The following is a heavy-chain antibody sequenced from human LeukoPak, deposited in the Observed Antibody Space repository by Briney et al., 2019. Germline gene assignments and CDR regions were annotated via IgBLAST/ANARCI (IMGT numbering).Heavy chain of an antibody. V-gene: IGHV1-2*02. J-gene: IGHJ4*02. D-gene: IGHD5-12*01. Sequence: ASVKVSCKASGYTFTGYYMHWVRQAPGQGLEWMGWINPNSGGTNYAQKFQGRVTMTRDTSISTAYMELSGLRSDDTAVYYCARVLGDIVATIVYWGQGTLVTVSS. CDR2: INPNSGGT. CDR3: ARVLGDIVATIVY. CDR1: GYTFTGYY.